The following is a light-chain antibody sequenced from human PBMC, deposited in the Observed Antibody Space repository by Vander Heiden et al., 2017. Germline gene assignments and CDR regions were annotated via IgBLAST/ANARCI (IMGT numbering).Light chain of an antibody. CDR2: GTS. V-gene: IGKV1-39*01. J-gene: IGKJ1*01. CDR1: QPTIHN. CDR3: QQSDSAPLT. Sequence: DTQMTHSPASLPPSAGDRVTITHKASQPTIHNLYWYQQKPGKAPNLLIYGTSTLQTGVPSRFSGSGFGTDFTLTINSLQPEDSATYYCQQSDSAPLTFGQGTKVEIK.